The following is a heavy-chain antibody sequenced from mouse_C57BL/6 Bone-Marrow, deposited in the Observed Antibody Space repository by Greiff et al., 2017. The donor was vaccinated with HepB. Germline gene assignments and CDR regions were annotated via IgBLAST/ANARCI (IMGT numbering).Heavy chain of an antibody. CDR1: GYAFTNYL. Sequence: VKLQESGAELVRPGTSVKVSCKASGYAFTNYLIEWVKQRPGQGLEWIGVINPGSGGTNYNEKFKGKATLTADKSSSTAYMQLSSLTSEDSAVYLCARADSSGLAWFAYWGQGTLVTVSA. D-gene: IGHD3-2*02. J-gene: IGHJ3*01. V-gene: IGHV1-54*01. CDR3: ARADSSGLAWFAY. CDR2: INPGSGGT.